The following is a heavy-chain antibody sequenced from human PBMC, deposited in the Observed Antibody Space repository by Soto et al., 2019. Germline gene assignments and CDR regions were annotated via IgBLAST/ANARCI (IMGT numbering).Heavy chain of an antibody. J-gene: IGHJ4*02. CDR3: ARLLVPYDGSKYYGDY. V-gene: IGHV5-51*01. D-gene: IGHD1-1*01. Sequence: EVQLVQSGAEVKKPGQSVMISCETSGYTFASYWIAWVRQVPGKGLEWMGVIYPRDSDARYSPSFKGQVTISADKSISTAYLQWSSLKASDTAIYYCARLLVPYDGSKYYGDYWGQGTLVTVSS. CDR1: GYTFASYW. CDR2: IYPRDSDA.